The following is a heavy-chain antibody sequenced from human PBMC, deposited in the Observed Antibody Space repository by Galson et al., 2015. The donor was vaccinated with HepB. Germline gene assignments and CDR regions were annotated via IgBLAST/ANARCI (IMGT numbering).Heavy chain of an antibody. J-gene: IGHJ1*01. CDR3: ARDRPPGIAAAGSFQH. Sequence: SLRLSCAAAGFTFSRYTMNWVRQAPGKGLEWVSSISSGSNYIYYADSVRGRFTISRDNAKNSLYLQMNSLRAEDTAVYYCARDRPPGIAAAGSFQHWGQGTLVTVSS. CDR1: GFTFSRYT. D-gene: IGHD6-13*01. V-gene: IGHV3-21*01. CDR2: ISSGSNYI.